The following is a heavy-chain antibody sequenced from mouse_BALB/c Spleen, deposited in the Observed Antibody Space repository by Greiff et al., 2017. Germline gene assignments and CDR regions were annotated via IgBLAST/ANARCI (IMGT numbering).Heavy chain of an antibody. J-gene: IGHJ4*01. D-gene: IGHD2-4*01. CDR1: GFNIKDTY. CDR3: ARELDYDEDYYAMDY. CDR2: IDPANGNT. Sequence: EVKLQESGAELVKPGASVKLSCTASGFNIKDTYMHWVKQRPEQGLEWIGRIDPANGNTKYDPKFQGKATITADTSSNTAYLQLSSLTSEDTAVYYCARELDYDEDYYAMDYWGQGTPVTVSS. V-gene: IGHV14-3*02.